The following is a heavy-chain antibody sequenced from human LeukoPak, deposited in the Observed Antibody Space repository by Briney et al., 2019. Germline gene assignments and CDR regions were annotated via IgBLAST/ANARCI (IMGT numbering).Heavy chain of an antibody. D-gene: IGHD5-18*01. V-gene: IGHV1-46*01. Sequence: ASVKVSCKASGYTFTSYYMHWVRQAPGQGLEWMGIINPSGGSTSYAQKFQGRVTMTRDMSTSTVYMELSSLRSEDTAVYYCARDQEARGYSYGVFDYWGQGTLVTVSS. CDR2: INPSGGST. CDR1: GYTFTSYY. CDR3: ARDQEARGYSYGVFDY. J-gene: IGHJ4*02.